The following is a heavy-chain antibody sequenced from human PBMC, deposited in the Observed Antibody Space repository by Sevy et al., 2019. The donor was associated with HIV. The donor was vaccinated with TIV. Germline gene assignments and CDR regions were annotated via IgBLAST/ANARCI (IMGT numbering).Heavy chain of an antibody. CDR1: GFTFSSYG. D-gene: IGHD3-3*01. Sequence: SLRLSCAASGFTFSSYGIHWVRQAPGKGLEWVAVIWFDGSNKFYADSVKGRFFISRDNSKNTLYLHMNSLRTEDTAVYYCARDGARGTIFGVAYYFDFWGQGTLVTVSS. V-gene: IGHV3-33*01. CDR2: IWFDGSNK. CDR3: ARDGARGTIFGVAYYFDF. J-gene: IGHJ4*02.